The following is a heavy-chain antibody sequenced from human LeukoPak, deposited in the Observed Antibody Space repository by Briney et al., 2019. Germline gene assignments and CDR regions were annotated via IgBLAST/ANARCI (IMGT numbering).Heavy chain of an antibody. Sequence: GGSLRLSCAASGFTFSSYGMSWVRQAPGKGLEWVSAISGSGSSTYYADSVKGRFTISRDNSKNTLYLQMNSLRAEDTAVYYCAKMPGYYYYYIDVWGKGTTVTISS. D-gene: IGHD2-2*01. CDR3: AKMPGYYYYYIDV. J-gene: IGHJ6*03. CDR2: ISGSGSST. V-gene: IGHV3-23*01. CDR1: GFTFSSYG.